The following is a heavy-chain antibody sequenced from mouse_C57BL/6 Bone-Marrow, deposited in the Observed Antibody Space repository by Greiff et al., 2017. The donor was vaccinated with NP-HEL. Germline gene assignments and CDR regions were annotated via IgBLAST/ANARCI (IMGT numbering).Heavy chain of an antibody. J-gene: IGHJ2*01. CDR2: IRLKSDNYAT. CDR1: GFTFSNYW. V-gene: IGHV6-3*01. D-gene: IGHD1-1*01. CDR3: TAYYGSPFDY. Sequence: EVQLQESGGGLVQPGGSMKLSCVASGFTFSNYWMNWVRQSPEKGLEWVAQIRLKSDNYATHYAESVKGRFTISRDDSKSSVYLQMNNLRAEDTGIYYCTAYYGSPFDYWGQGTTLTVSS.